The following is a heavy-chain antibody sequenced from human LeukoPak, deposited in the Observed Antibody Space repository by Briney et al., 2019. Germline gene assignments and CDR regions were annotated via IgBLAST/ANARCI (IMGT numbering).Heavy chain of an antibody. V-gene: IGHV4-59*01. Sequence: SETLSLTCIVSGGSITSDYWSWIRQPPGRGLEWIGSIYYNGITNYNASLKSRVTMSIGTSKSQFSLRLISVTAADTAMYYCARGGPWTTVTTTGAPLEYWGQGTLVTVSS. J-gene: IGHJ4*02. CDR1: GGSITSDY. CDR3: ARGGPWTTVTTTGAPLEY. CDR2: IYYNGIT. D-gene: IGHD4-17*01.